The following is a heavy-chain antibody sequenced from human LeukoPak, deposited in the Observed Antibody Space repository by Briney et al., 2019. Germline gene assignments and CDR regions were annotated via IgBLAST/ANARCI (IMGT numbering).Heavy chain of an antibody. CDR2: IYYSGST. CDR1: GGSIGSYY. Sequence: SETLSLTCTVSGGSIGSYYWSWIRQPPGKGLEWIGYIYYSGSTNYNPSLKSRVTISVDTSKNQFSLKLSSVTAADTAVYYCARLYSYGSWPYCFDYWGQGTLVTVSS. J-gene: IGHJ4*02. D-gene: IGHD5-18*01. CDR3: ARLYSYGSWPYCFDY. V-gene: IGHV4-59*08.